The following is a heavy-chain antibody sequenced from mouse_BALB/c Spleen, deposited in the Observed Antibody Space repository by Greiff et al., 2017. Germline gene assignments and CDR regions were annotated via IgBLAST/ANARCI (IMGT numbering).Heavy chain of an antibody. J-gene: IGHJ2*01. CDR1: GFTFSDYG. V-gene: IGHV5-15*02. Sequence: EVMLVESGGGLVQPGGSRKLSCAASGFTFSDYGMAWVRQAPGKGPEWVAFISNLAYSIYYADTVTGRFTISRENAKNTLYLEMSSLRSEDTAMYYCARYSFDDWGQGTTLTVSS. CDR3: ARYSFDD. CDR2: ISNLAYSI.